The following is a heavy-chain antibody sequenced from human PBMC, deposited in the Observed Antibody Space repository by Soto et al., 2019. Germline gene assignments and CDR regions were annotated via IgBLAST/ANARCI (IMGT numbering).Heavy chain of an antibody. CDR1: GGTFSSYV. D-gene: IGHD4-4*01. CDR3: ARQASNEYYYYGMDV. J-gene: IGHJ6*02. CDR2: IIRIFGTP. Sequence: QVQLVQSGAEVKKPGSSVKVSCKASGGTFSSYVINWVRQAPGQGLEWMGGIIRIFGTPDYAQRFQGRVTITADESTSTAYMELSSLRSEDTAVYYCARQASNEYYYYGMDVWGQGTTVTVSS. V-gene: IGHV1-69*12.